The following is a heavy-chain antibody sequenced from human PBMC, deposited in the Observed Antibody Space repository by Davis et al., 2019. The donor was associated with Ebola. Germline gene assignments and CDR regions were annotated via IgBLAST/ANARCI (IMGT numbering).Heavy chain of an antibody. D-gene: IGHD2-2*01. CDR2: LGLSADT. CDR3: AKRPDVVLPEVSFYYYGMDV. CDR1: GFVFSSYV. V-gene: IGHV3-23*01. Sequence: PGGSLRLSCAASGFVFSSYVMSWVRRAPGKGLEWVSTLGLSADTYYADSVKGRFTISRDNSKNTLYPQMSSLRAEDTATYYCAKRPDVVLPEVSFYYYGMDVWGKGTTVTVSS. J-gene: IGHJ6*04.